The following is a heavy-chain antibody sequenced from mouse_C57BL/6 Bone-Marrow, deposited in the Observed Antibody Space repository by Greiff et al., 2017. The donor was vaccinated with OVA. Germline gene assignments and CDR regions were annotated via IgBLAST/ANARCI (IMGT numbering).Heavy chain of an antibody. Sequence: VQLQQPGAELVKPGASVQLSCKASGYTFTSYWMHWVKQRPGQGLEWLGMIHPNSGSTNYNEKFKSKATLTVDKSSSTAYMQLSSLTSEDSAVYYCARGEGGYYWYFDVWGTGTTVTVSA. CDR3: ARGEGGYYWYFDV. CDR2: IHPNSGST. CDR1: GYTFTSYW. D-gene: IGHD1-1*02. V-gene: IGHV1-64*01. J-gene: IGHJ1*03.